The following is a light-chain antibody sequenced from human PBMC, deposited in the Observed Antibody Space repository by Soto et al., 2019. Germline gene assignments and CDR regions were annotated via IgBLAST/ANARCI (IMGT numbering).Light chain of an antibody. CDR2: GAS. CDR3: KQYCSSPPWT. V-gene: IGKV3-20*01. J-gene: IGKJ1*01. CDR1: QSVSSSY. Sequence: EIVLTQSPGTLSLSPGERATLSCRASQSVSSSYLAWYQQKPGQPPRLLIYGASSRATGIPARCSGSGSGTDFTLTSSRLEPEAFAVYYCKQYCSSPPWTFGQGTKVEIK.